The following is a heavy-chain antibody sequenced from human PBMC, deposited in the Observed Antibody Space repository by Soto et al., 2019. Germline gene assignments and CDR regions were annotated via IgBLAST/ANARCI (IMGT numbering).Heavy chain of an antibody. CDR2: IYHSGST. D-gene: IGHD3-16*02. CDR1: GGSISSSNC. Sequence: SETLSLTCAVSGGSISSSNCWSLVRQPPGKGLEWIGEIYHSGSTNYNPSLKSRVTISVDKSKNQFSLKLSSVTAADTAVYYCASPIDSPGAFGIWGQGTMVTVSS. CDR3: ASPIDSPGAFGI. V-gene: IGHV4-4*02. J-gene: IGHJ3*02.